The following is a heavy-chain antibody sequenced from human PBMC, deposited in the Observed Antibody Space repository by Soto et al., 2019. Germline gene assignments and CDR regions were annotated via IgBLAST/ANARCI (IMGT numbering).Heavy chain of an antibody. V-gene: IGHV4-34*01. CDR2: INHSGST. CDR1: GGSFSGYY. J-gene: IGHJ5*02. D-gene: IGHD5-12*01. CDR3: ARVWEMATNWFDH. Sequence: SETLSLTCAVYGGSFSGYYWSWIRQPPGKGLEWIGEINHSGSTNYNPSLKSRVTISVDTSKNQFSLKLSSVTAADTAVYYCARVWEMATNWFDHWGQGTLVTVSS.